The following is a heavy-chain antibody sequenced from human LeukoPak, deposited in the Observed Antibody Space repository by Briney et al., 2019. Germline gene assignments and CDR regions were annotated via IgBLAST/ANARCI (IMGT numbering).Heavy chain of an antibody. CDR1: GFTFSSYS. Sequence: PGGSLRLSCAASGFTFSSYSMNWVRQAPGKGLEWVSGIKWNGGSTGYADSVKGRFTISRDNAKNSLYLQMNSLRADDTALYYCASGYNSVGGYYFDYWGQGTLVTVSS. J-gene: IGHJ4*02. V-gene: IGHV3-20*04. CDR3: ASGYNSVGGYYFDY. D-gene: IGHD2-15*01. CDR2: IKWNGGST.